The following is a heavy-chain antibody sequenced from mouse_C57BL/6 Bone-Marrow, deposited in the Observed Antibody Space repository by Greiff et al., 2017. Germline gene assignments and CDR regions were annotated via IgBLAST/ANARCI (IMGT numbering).Heavy chain of an antibody. Sequence: VQLQQSGAELARPGASVKLSCKVSGYTFTSYGISWVKQRTGQGLEWIGEIYPRSGNTYYNEKFKGKATLTADKSSSTAYMELRSLTSEDSAVYFCARGFYGSSSPWFAYWGQGTLVTVSA. CDR1: GYTFTSYG. CDR2: IYPRSGNT. D-gene: IGHD1-1*01. V-gene: IGHV1-81*01. J-gene: IGHJ3*01. CDR3: ARGFYGSSSPWFAY.